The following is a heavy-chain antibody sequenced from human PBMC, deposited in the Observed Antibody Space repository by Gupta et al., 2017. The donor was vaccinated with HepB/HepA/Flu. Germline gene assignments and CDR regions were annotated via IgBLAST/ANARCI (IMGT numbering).Heavy chain of an antibody. CDR3: AKDYYDSSGYSPYFDY. D-gene: IGHD3-22*01. CDR2: ISWKSGSI. V-gene: IGHV3-9*01. CDR1: FAEYA. Sequence: FAEYAMHWVRQAPGKGLEWVSGISWKSGSIGYADSVEGRFTISRDNAKNSLYLQMNSLRAEDTALYYCAKDYYDSSGYSPYFDYWGQGTPVTVSS. J-gene: IGHJ4*02.